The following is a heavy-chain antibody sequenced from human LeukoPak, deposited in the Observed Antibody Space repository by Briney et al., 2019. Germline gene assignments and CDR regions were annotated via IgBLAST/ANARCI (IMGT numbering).Heavy chain of an antibody. J-gene: IGHJ4*02. CDR1: GYTFTGYY. CDR2: INPNSGGT. CDR3: ARVRGYSYGFGWYFDY. D-gene: IGHD5-18*01. Sequence: ASVKVSCKASGYTFTGYYMHWVRQAPGQGLEWMGWINPNSGGTNYAQKFQGRVTMTRDTSISTAYMELSRLRSDDTAVYYCARVRGYSYGFGWYFDYWGQGTLVTVSS. V-gene: IGHV1-2*02.